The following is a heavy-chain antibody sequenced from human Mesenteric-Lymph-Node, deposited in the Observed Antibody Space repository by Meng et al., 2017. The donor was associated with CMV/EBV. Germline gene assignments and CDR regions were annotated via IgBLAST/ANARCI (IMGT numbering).Heavy chain of an antibody. CDR3: VKDREYYDFWSGYYILFGMDV. J-gene: IGHJ6*02. CDR1: GFTFSSFA. V-gene: IGHV3-23*01. CDR2: ISGSGGST. Sequence: GESLKISCAASGFTFSSFAMAWVRQPPGKGLEWVSAISGSGGSTYYADSVKGRFTISRDNSKNTLYLEMNSLRAEDTAVYYCVKDREYYDFWSGYYILFGMDVWGQGTTVTVSS. D-gene: IGHD3-3*01.